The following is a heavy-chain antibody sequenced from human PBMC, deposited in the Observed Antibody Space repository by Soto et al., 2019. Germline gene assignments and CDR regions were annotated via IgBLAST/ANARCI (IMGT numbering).Heavy chain of an antibody. J-gene: IGHJ5*02. CDR1: GFTFSSYA. Sequence: EVQLLESGGGLVQPGGSLRLSCAASGFTFSSYAMSWVRQAPGKGLEWVSAISGSGGSTYYADSVKGRFTISRDNSKNTLYLQMNSLRAEDTAVYYCATRGDYCSSTSCYGKRGGGIDPWGPGILVTGSS. CDR3: ATRGDYCSSTSCYGKRGGGIDP. D-gene: IGHD2-2*01. V-gene: IGHV3-23*01. CDR2: ISGSGGST.